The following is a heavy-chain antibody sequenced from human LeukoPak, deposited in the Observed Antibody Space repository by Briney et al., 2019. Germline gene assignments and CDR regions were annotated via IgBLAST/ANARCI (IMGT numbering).Heavy chain of an antibody. J-gene: IGHJ4*02. CDR3: ARTNCGSTSCPFDY. CDR1: GYTFTTYW. V-gene: IGHV5-51*01. CDR2: IYPGDSDT. D-gene: IGHD2-2*01. Sequence: GESLKISCKGSGYTFTTYWIGWVRQLPGKGLEWMGIIYPGDSDTTYSPSFQGRVTISVDKSISTAYLQWSSLRASDTAMYYCARTNCGSTSCPFDYWGQGSLVTVSS.